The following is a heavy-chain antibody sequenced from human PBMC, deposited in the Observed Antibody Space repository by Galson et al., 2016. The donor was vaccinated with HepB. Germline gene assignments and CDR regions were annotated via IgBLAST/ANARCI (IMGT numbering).Heavy chain of an antibody. CDR2: IYWDDNK. CDR3: AHGDSTYTAGTDFDY. D-gene: IGHD2-21*02. J-gene: IGHJ4*02. CDR1: GFSLSTRGVS. Sequence: PALVKPTQTLTLTCTFSGFSLSTRGVSVGWIRQPPGKALECLALIYWDDNKRYSPSLESRLTITKDTSKKVVLTMINMDPVDTATYYCAHGDSTYTAGTDFDYWGRGALVTVSS. V-gene: IGHV2-5*02.